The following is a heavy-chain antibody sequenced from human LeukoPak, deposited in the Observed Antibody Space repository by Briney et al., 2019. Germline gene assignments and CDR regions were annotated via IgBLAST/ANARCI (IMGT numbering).Heavy chain of an antibody. Sequence: SETLSLTCTVSGASISSYYWSWIRQPPGKGLEWIGYIYYSGSTNYNPSLKSRVTISVDTSKNQFSLKLSSVTAADTAVYYCARVWGRDPTGIVDYWGQGTLVTVSS. CDR2: IYYSGST. D-gene: IGHD5-24*01. CDR3: ARVWGRDPTGIVDY. J-gene: IGHJ4*02. CDR1: GASISSYY. V-gene: IGHV4-59*01.